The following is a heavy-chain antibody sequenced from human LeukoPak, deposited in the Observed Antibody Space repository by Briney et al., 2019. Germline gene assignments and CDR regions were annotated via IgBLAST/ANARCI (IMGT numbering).Heavy chain of an antibody. CDR3: ARGRAYYDTADYKPFDY. D-gene: IGHD3-22*01. V-gene: IGHV3-74*01. Sequence: GGSLRLSCAASGFTFSTYWMHWVRQAPGKGLVWVSRINSDGSSTNYADSVKGRFTISRDNAKNTLYLQMNSLRVEDTAVYYCARGRAYYDTADYKPFDYWGQGTLVTVSS. J-gene: IGHJ4*02. CDR2: INSDGSST. CDR1: GFTFSTYW.